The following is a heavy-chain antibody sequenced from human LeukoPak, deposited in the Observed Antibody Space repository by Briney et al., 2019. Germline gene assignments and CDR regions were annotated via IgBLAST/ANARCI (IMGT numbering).Heavy chain of an antibody. D-gene: IGHD1-26*01. Sequence: GGSLRLSCAASGFTFRSYWMSWVRQAPGKGLEWVANIKQDGSEKYYVDSVKGRFTISRDNAKNSLYLQMNSLRAEDTAVYYCARGELLFDYWGQGTLVTVSS. CDR2: IKQDGSEK. J-gene: IGHJ4*02. V-gene: IGHV3-7*04. CDR1: GFTFRSYW. CDR3: ARGELLFDY.